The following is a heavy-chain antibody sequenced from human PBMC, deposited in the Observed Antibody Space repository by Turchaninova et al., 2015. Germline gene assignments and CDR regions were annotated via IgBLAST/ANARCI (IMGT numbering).Heavy chain of an antibody. CDR3: AQMREFDSYSYYGMDV. CDR2: IFSNDEK. Sequence: VTLKESGPVLVKPTETVTLTCTVSGFSLTNARMGVSWIRQPPGKALEWLGHIFSNDEKSYSTSLKSRLTTSKDTSKSQVVLIMTNMDPVDTATYFCAQMREFDSYSYYGMDVWGQGTTVTVSS. D-gene: IGHD3-9*01. CDR1: GFSLTNARMG. V-gene: IGHV2-26*01. J-gene: IGHJ6*02.